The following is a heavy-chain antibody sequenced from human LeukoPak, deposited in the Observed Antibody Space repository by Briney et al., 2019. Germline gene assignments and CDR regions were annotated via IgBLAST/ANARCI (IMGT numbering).Heavy chain of an antibody. CDR1: GYTFTSYG. CDR2: ISAYNDNT. CDR3: ARLYYYGSGLQLVIDP. Sequence: ASEKVSCKASGYTFTSYGISWVRQAPGQGLEWMGWISAYNDNTNYAQKLQGRVTMTTDTSTSTAYMELRSLRSDDTAVYYCARLYYYGSGLQLVIDPWGQGTLVTVSS. J-gene: IGHJ5*02. V-gene: IGHV1-18*01. D-gene: IGHD3-10*01.